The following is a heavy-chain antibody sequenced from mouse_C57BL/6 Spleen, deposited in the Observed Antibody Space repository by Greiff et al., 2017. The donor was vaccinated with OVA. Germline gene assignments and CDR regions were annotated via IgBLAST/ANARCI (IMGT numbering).Heavy chain of an antibody. Sequence: EVKLQQSGPELVKPGASVKISCKASGYTFTDYYMNWVKQSHGKSLEWIGDINPNNGGTSYNQKFKGKATLTVDKSSSTAYMELRSLTSEDSAVYYCARGELRQEYWGQGTTLTVSS. CDR3: ARGELRQEY. CDR1: GYTFTDYY. D-gene: IGHD1-2*01. CDR2: INPNNGGT. V-gene: IGHV1-26*01. J-gene: IGHJ2*01.